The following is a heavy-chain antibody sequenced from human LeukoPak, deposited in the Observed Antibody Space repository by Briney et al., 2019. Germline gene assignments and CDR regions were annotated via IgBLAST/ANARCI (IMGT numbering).Heavy chain of an antibody. D-gene: IGHD5-24*01. CDR3: AREGDGYIDY. CDR1: GFTFSSYA. Sequence: GGSLRLSCAASGFTFSSYAMHWVRQAPGKGLEWVAVISYDGSNKYYADSVKGRFTISRDNSKNTLYLQMNSLRAEDTAVYYCAREGDGYIDYWGQGTLVTVSS. V-gene: IGHV3-30*14. CDR2: ISYDGSNK. J-gene: IGHJ4*02.